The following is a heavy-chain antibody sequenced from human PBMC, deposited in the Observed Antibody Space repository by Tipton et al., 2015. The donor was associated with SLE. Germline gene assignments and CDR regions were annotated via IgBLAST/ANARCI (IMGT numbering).Heavy chain of an antibody. D-gene: IGHD2-2*01. CDR3: ARGGCSSSICLKWFDP. J-gene: IGHJ5*02. CDR2: IFHSGDT. CDR1: GGSVSSASYY. Sequence: TLSLTCTVSGGSVSSASYYWSWIRQSPGKGLEWIGYIFHSGDTNYNPSLKSRVTISLATSRNQFSLKLSSVTAADTAVYYCARGGCSSSICLKWFDPWGQGTLVTVSS. V-gene: IGHV4-61*01.